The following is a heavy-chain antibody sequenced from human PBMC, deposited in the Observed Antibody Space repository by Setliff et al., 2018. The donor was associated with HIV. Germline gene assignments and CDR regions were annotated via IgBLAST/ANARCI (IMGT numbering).Heavy chain of an antibody. D-gene: IGHD2-15*01. CDR2: INPNSGCT. V-gene: IGHV1-2*02. CDR1: GYTFTGYY. Sequence: ASVKVSCKASGYTFTGYYMHWVRQAPGQGLEWMGWINPNSGCTNYAQKVQGRVTMARDTSISTAYMELSRLRSDDTAVYYCARDLDIVVVVAATEYGMDVWGQGTTVTV. CDR3: ARDLDIVVVVAATEYGMDV. J-gene: IGHJ6*02.